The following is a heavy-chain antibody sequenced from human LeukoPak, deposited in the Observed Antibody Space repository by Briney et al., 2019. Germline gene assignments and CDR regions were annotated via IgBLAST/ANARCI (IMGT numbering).Heavy chain of an antibody. D-gene: IGHD6-13*01. CDR2: IRYDGSNK. Sequence: GGSLRPSCAASGFTFSSYGMHWVRQAPGKGLEWVAFIRYDGSNKYYADSVKGRFTISRDNSKNTLYLQMNSLRAEDTAVYYCASSSWYYYYYMDVWGKGTTVTISS. V-gene: IGHV3-30*02. CDR3: ASSSWYYYYYMDV. CDR1: GFTFSSYG. J-gene: IGHJ6*03.